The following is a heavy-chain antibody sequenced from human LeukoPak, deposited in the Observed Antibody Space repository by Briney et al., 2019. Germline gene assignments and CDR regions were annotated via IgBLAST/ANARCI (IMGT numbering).Heavy chain of an antibody. CDR2: IIPIFGTA. D-gene: IGHD4-17*01. CDR1: GGTFSSYA. CDR3: ARDHYGDYGVPGGVRFDP. J-gene: IGHJ5*02. Sequence: SVKVSCKASGGTFSSYAISWVRQAPGQGLEWMGGIIPIFGTANYAQKFQGRVTITTDESTSTAYMELRSLRSDDTAVYYCARDHYGDYGVPGGVRFDPWGQGTLVTVSS. V-gene: IGHV1-69*05.